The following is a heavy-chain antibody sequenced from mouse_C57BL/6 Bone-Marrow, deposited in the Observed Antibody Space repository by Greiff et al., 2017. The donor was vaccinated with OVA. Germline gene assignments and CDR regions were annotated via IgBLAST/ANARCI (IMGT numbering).Heavy chain of an antibody. J-gene: IGHJ4*01. CDR3: ARDWPDGDY. CDR1: GYSITSGYY. CDR2: ISYDGSN. Sequence: ESGPGLVKPSQSLSLTCSVTGYSITSGYYWNWIRQFPGNKLEWMGYISYDGSNNYNPSLKNRISITRDTSKNQFFLKLNSVTTEDTATYYCARDWPDGDYWGQGTSVTVSS. V-gene: IGHV3-6*01.